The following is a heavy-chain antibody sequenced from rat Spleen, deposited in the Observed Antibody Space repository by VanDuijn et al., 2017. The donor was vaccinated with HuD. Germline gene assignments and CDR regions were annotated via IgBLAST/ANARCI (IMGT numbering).Heavy chain of an antibody. CDR2: ISSDGRRN. V-gene: IGHV5-29*01. CDR1: GFTFSNYG. D-gene: IGHD1-9*01. Sequence: EVQLVESGGGLVQPGRSMKLSCAASGFTFSNYGMAWVRQAPKKGLEWVATISSDGRRNYYRDSVKGRFTISRDNAKSTLSLQMDSLRSEDTATYYCARRHYGYTDYFDYWGQGVMVTVSS. CDR3: ARRHYGYTDYFDY. J-gene: IGHJ2*01.